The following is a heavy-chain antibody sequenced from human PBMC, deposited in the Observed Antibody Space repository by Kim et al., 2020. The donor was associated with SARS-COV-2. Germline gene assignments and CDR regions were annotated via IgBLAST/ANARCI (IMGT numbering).Heavy chain of an antibody. V-gene: IGHV4-39*07. CDR1: GGSISSSSYY. J-gene: IGHJ5*02. CDR3: ARGHGSGSYYKLAWFDP. CDR2: IYYSGST. D-gene: IGHD3-10*01. Sequence: SETLSLTCTVSGGSISSSSYYWGWIRQPPGKGLEWIGSIYYSGSTYYNPSLKSRVTISVDTSKNQFSLKLSSVTAADTAVYYCARGHGSGSYYKLAWFDP.